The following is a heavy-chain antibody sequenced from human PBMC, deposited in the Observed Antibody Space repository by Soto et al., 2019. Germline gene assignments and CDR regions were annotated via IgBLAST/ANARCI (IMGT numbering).Heavy chain of an antibody. Sequence: EVQLVESGGGLVQPGGSLRLSCAASGFTFSSYWMHWVRQAPGKGLVWVSRINSDGSSTNYADSVKGQFTISRDNAKNTLYLQINRLRAEDTAVYYCGRGASGSYRLDYWGQGTLVTVSS. D-gene: IGHD3-10*01. CDR1: GFTFSSYW. V-gene: IGHV3-74*01. J-gene: IGHJ4*02. CDR2: INSDGSST. CDR3: GRGASGSYRLDY.